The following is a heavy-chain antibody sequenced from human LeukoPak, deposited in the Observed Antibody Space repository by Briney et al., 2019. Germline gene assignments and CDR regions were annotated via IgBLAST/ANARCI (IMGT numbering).Heavy chain of an antibody. CDR2: IYSGGST. J-gene: IGHJ4*02. CDR1: GFTVSSNY. D-gene: IGHD4/OR15-4a*01. CDR3: ARESRMVHRSSPLIDY. Sequence: GGSLRLSCAASGFTVSSNYMSWVRQAPGKGLEWVSVIYSGGSTYYADSVKGRFTISRHNSKNTLYLQVNSLRAEDTAVYYCARESRMVHRSSPLIDYWGQGTLVTVSS. V-gene: IGHV3-53*04.